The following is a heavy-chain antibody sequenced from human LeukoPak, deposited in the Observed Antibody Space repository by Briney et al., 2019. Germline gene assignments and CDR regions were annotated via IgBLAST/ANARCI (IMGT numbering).Heavy chain of an antibody. CDR3: AKYPPYGVVIATLDY. CDR1: GFTFSSYA. CDR2: ISGSGGST. J-gene: IGHJ4*02. D-gene: IGHD2-21*01. Sequence: GGSLRLSCAASGFTFSSYAMSWVSQAPGKGLEWVSAISGSGGSTYYADSVKGRFTISRDNSKNTLYLQMNSLRAEDTAVYYCAKYPPYGVVIATLDYWGQGTLVTVSS. V-gene: IGHV3-23*01.